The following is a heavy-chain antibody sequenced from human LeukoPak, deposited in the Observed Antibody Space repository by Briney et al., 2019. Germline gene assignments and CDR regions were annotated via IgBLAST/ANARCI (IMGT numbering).Heavy chain of an antibody. CDR1: GYSFTSYW. Sequence: GESLKISCKGSGYSFTSYWIGWVRQMPGKDLEWMGIIYPGDSDTRYSPSFQGQVTISADKSISTAYLQWSSLKASDTAMYYCARRYCTNGVCYDYWGQGTLVTVSS. CDR2: IYPGDSDT. D-gene: IGHD2-8*01. CDR3: ARRYCTNGVCYDY. V-gene: IGHV5-51*01. J-gene: IGHJ4*02.